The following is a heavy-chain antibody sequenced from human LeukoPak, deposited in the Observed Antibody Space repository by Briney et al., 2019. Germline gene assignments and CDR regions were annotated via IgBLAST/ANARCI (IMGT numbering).Heavy chain of an antibody. Sequence: QTGGSLRFSCAASGFTFSSYDMHWVRQATGKGLEWVSAIGTAGDTYYPGSVKGRFTISRENAKNSLYLQMNSLRAEDTAVYYCARLAPGDSSYDYWGQGTLVTVSS. CDR2: IGTAGDT. CDR1: GFTFSSYD. J-gene: IGHJ4*02. V-gene: IGHV3-13*01. D-gene: IGHD3-22*01. CDR3: ARLAPGDSSYDY.